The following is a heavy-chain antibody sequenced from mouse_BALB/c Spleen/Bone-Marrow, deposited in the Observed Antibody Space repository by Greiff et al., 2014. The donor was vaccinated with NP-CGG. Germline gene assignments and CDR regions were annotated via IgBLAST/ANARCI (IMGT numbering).Heavy chain of an antibody. D-gene: IGHD2-2*01. CDR2: IYPSDSYT. J-gene: IGHJ4*01. Sequence: QVQLQQSGAELVRPGASVKLSCKASGYTFTNYWINWVKQRPGQGLEWIGNIYPSDSYTNYNQKFKDKATLTVDKFSSTAYMQPSSPTSEDSAVYYCTRWLPYAMDYWGQGTSVTVSS. CDR1: GYTFTNYW. CDR3: TRWLPYAMDY. V-gene: IGHV1-69*02.